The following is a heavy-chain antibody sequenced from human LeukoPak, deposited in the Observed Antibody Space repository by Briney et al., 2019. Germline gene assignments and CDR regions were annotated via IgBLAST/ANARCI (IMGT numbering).Heavy chain of an antibody. V-gene: IGHV4-59*08. D-gene: IGHD6-13*01. J-gene: IGHJ6*02. CDR2: IYHSGST. Sequence: SETLSLTCTVSGGSISYYYWSWSRQPPGKGLEWIGHIYHSGSTNYNPSFESRVTMSVDTSKNHFSLKVSSVTAADTAVYYCVRHAATRHNYGMDVWGQGTTVIVSS. CDR3: VRHAATRHNYGMDV. CDR1: GGSISYYY.